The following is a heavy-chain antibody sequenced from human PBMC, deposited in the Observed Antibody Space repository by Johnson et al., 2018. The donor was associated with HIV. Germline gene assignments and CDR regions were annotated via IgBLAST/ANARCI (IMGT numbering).Heavy chain of an antibody. Sequence: VQLVESGGGVVQPGRSLRLSCVASGFTFSNAWMNWVRQAPGKGLEWVGRIKSKTDGGTTDYAAPVKGRFTISRDDSKNTLYLQMNSLKTEDTAVYYCTNPDTAMATGAFDIWGQGTMVTVSS. V-gene: IGHV3-15*01. D-gene: IGHD5-18*01. CDR1: GFTFSNAW. J-gene: IGHJ3*02. CDR2: IKSKTDGGTT. CDR3: TNPDTAMATGAFDI.